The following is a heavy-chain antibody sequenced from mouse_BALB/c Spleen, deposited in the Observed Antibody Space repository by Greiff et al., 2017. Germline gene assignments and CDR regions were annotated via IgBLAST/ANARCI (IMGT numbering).Heavy chain of an antibody. D-gene: IGHD4-1*01. J-gene: IGHJ4*01. Sequence: VKLMESGPGLVAPSQSLSITCTVSGFSLTGYGVNWVRQPPGKGLEWLGMIWGDGGTDYNSALKSRLSISKDNSKSQVFLKMNSLQTDDTARYYCARGPIPGTEYAMDYWGQGTSVTVSS. V-gene: IGHV2-6-7*01. CDR1: GFSLTGYG. CDR2: IWGDGGT. CDR3: ARGPIPGTEYAMDY.